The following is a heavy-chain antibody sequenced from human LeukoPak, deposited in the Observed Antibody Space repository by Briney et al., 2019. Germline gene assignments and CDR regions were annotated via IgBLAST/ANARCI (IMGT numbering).Heavy chain of an antibody. V-gene: IGHV3-23*01. CDR3: AKLPGYSGYSSWFDP. D-gene: IGHD5-12*01. Sequence: PGGSLRLSCAASGFTFSSYAMSWVRQAPGKGLEWVSAISGSGGSTYYADSVKGRFTISRDNSKNTLYLQMNSLRAEDTAVYYCAKLPGYSGYSSWFDPWGQGTLVTVSS. CDR2: ISGSGGST. J-gene: IGHJ5*02. CDR1: GFTFSSYA.